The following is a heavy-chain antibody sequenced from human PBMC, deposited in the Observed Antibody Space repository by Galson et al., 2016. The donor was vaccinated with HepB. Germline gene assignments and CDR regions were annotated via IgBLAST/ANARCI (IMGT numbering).Heavy chain of an antibody. CDR2: ISTYNGNT. V-gene: IGHV1-18*04. D-gene: IGHD3-16*01. J-gene: IGHJ4*02. Sequence: SVKVSCKASGYTFTTYGISWVRQAPGQGLEWMGWISTYNGNTNYAQKVQGRVTMTTDTSTSTAYMELRNLRADDTAMYYCARDLRPALRTDTYDRHYFFDKWGQGTLVTVSS. CDR1: GYTFTTYG. CDR3: ARDLRPALRTDTYDRHYFFDK.